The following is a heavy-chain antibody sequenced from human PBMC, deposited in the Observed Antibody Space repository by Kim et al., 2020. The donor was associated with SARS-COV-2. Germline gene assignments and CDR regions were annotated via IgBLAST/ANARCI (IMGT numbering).Heavy chain of an antibody. CDR2: IWYDGSNK. CDR1: GFTFSSYG. J-gene: IGHJ4*02. Sequence: GGSLRLSCAASGFTFSSYGMHWVRQAPGKGLEWVAVIWYDGSNKYYADSVKGRFTISRDNSKNTLYLQMNSLRAEDTAVYYCARDLVTMVRGALLFDYGGRGTLVTVSS. D-gene: IGHD3-10*01. V-gene: IGHV3-33*01. CDR3: ARDLVTMVRGALLFDY.